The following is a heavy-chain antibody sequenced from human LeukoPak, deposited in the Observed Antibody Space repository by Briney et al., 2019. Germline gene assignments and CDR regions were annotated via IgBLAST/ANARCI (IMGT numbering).Heavy chain of an antibody. CDR1: GYTFTSYG. Sequence: VASVKVSCKASGYTFTSYGISWVRQAPGQGLEWMGGIIPIFGTANYAQKFQGRVTITADESTSTAYMELSSLRSEDTAVYYCARNRPYYYYYMDVWGKGTTVTISS. J-gene: IGHJ6*03. CDR3: ARNRPYYYYYMDV. V-gene: IGHV1-69*13. CDR2: IIPIFGTA. D-gene: IGHD2/OR15-2a*01.